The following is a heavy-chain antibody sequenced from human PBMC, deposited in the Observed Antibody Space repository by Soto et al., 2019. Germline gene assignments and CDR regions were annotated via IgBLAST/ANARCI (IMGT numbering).Heavy chain of an antibody. CDR1: GYTFTSYA. D-gene: IGHD3-3*01. V-gene: IGHV7-4-1*01. CDR3: SSNLEWLSYNSYYYYGMDV. Sequence: GASVKVSCKASGYTFTSYAMNWVRQAPGQGLEWMGWINTNTGNPTYAQGFTGRFVFSLDTSVSTAYLQICSLKAEDTAVYYCSSNLEWLSYNSYYYYGMDVWGQGTTVTVSS. J-gene: IGHJ6*02. CDR2: INTNTGNP.